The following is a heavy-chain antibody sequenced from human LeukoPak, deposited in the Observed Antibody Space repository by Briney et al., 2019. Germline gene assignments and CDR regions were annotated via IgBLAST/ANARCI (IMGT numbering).Heavy chain of an antibody. CDR2: IKDDGSDK. Sequence: PGGSLRLSCAASGFTFSAYWMSWVRQAPGKGLEWVVNIKDDGSDKYYVDSVKGRFTISRDNAKNSLYLQMNSLRAEDTAVYYCASSGYDSYYYYYYMDVWGKGTTVTVSS. CDR3: ASSGYDSYYYYYYMDV. J-gene: IGHJ6*03. D-gene: IGHD5-12*01. V-gene: IGHV3-7*01. CDR1: GFTFSAYW.